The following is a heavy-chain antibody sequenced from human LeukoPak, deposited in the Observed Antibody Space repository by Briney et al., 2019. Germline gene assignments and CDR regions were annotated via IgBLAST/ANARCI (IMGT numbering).Heavy chain of an antibody. D-gene: IGHD1-1*01. CDR1: GYRFTSYW. CDR3: ARLPWNYLDY. V-gene: IGHV5-51*01. CDR2: IHPADSDT. J-gene: IGHJ4*02. Sequence: GESLKISCKGSGYRFTSYWIGWVRQMPGKGLEWMGIIHPADSDTRYSPSFQGQVTISADKSITTAYLQWNSLKASDTAMYYCARLPWNYLDYWGQGTLVTVSS.